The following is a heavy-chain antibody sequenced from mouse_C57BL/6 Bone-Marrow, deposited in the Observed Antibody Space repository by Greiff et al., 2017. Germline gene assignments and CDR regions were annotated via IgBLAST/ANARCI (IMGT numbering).Heavy chain of an antibody. V-gene: IGHV1-77*01. CDR3: ARHYYGSSYEDWYFDV. J-gene: IGHJ1*03. Sequence: QVQLQQSGAELVKPGASVKISCKASGYTFTDYYINWVKPRPGQGLEWIGKIGPGSGSTYYNEKFKGKATLTADKSSSTAYMQLSSLTSEDSAVYFCARHYYGSSYEDWYFDVWGTGTTVTVSS. D-gene: IGHD1-1*01. CDR1: GYTFTDYY. CDR2: IGPGSGST.